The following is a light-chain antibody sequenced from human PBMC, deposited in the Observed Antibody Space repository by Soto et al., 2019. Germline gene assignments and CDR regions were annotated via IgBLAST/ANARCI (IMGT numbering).Light chain of an antibody. V-gene: IGKV3-20*01. CDR1: QSVSSSY. CDR3: QKYGRRTGWT. CDR2: GAS. Sequence: EIVLTQSPGTLSLSPGERATLSCRASQSVSSSYLAWYQQKPGQAPRLLIYGASSRATGIPDRFSGSGSGTDLSLPISRLESEGSGGYYCQKYGRRTGWTLGQWTTVDIK. J-gene: IGKJ1*01.